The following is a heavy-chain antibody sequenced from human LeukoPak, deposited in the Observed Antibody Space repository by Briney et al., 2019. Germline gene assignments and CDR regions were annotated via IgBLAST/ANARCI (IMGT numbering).Heavy chain of an antibody. CDR2: ISGSGDST. V-gene: IGHV3-23*01. CDR1: GLTFSSYV. J-gene: IGHJ4*02. CDR3: AKDPVA. Sequence: GGSLRLSCAASGLTFSSYVMNWVRQAPGKGLEWVSAISGSGDSTYYADFVKGRFTISRDNSRNTLYLQMNSLRAEDTAVYYCAKDPVAWGQGTLVTVSS. D-gene: IGHD4-23*01.